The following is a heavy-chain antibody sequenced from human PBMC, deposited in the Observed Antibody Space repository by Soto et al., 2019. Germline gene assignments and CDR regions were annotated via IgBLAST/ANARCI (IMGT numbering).Heavy chain of an antibody. V-gene: IGHV4-34*01. J-gene: IGHJ6*02. CDR2: INHSGST. Sequence: SETLSLTCAVYGGSFSGYYWSWIRQPPGKGLEWIGEINHSGSTNYNPSLKSRVTISVDTSKNQFSLKLSSVTAADTAVYYCARDEIVPAARIPYYHDGMAVWGQGNTVTGYS. CDR3: ARDEIVPAARIPYYHDGMAV. D-gene: IGHD2-2*01. CDR1: GGSFSGYY.